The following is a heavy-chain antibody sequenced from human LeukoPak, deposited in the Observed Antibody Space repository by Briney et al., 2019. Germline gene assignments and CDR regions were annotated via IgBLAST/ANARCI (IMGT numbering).Heavy chain of an antibody. CDR2: ISRSGSTK. J-gene: IGHJ4*02. V-gene: IGHV3-11*04. D-gene: IGHD6-19*01. Sequence: GGSLRLSCAASGFTFSDYNMRWIRQAPGKGLEWVSSISRSGSTKYYADSVKGRFTISRDNSKNTVYLQMNSLRVEDTALYYCARDVLTSGWYEFDYWGQGTLVTVSS. CDR1: GFTFSDYN. CDR3: ARDVLTSGWYEFDY.